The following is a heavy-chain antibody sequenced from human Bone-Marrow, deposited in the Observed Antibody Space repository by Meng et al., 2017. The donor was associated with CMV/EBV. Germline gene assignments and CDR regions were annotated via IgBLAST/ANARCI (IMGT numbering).Heavy chain of an antibody. CDR2: ISPYNRNT. CDR1: GYTFMDYG. D-gene: IGHD2-2*01. Sequence: ASVKVSCKASGYTFMDYGITWVRQAPGQGLEWMGWISPYNRNTNYAQRLQGRVTMTADTSTTTAYMKLSSLRSEDTAVYYCARDLRDIVVVPAARGGMDVWGQGHTV. J-gene: IGHJ6*02. V-gene: IGHV1-18*01. CDR3: ARDLRDIVVVPAARGGMDV.